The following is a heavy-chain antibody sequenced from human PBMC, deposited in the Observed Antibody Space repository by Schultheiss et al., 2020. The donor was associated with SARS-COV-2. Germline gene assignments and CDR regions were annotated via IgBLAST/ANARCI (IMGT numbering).Heavy chain of an antibody. Sequence: SVKVSCNASGGTFSSYAISWVRKAPGQGLEWMGGIIPIFGTANYAQKFQGRVTITADKSTSTAYMELSSLRSEDTAVYYCARGNIVVVPALQYYYYYGMDVWGQGTTVTVSS. V-gene: IGHV1-69*06. D-gene: IGHD2-2*01. J-gene: IGHJ6*02. CDR1: GGTFSSYA. CDR3: ARGNIVVVPALQYYYYYGMDV. CDR2: IIPIFGTA.